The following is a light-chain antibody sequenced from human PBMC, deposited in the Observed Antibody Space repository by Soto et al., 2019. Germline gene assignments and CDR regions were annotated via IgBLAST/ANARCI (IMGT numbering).Light chain of an antibody. CDR2: DAS. CDR3: QPYNSFSGT. V-gene: IGKV1-5*01. CDR1: QTISSW. J-gene: IGKJ1*01. Sequence: DIQMTQSPSTLSASVGDRVTITCRASQTISSWLAWYQQKPGEAPNLLIYDASSLESGVPSRFSGRGSGTQFTLTISSLQPDDFATYYCQPYNSFSGTFGPGTKVDIK.